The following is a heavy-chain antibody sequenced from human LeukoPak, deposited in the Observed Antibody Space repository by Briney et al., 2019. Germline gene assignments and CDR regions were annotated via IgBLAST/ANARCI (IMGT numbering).Heavy chain of an antibody. D-gene: IGHD1-26*01. Sequence: GGSLRLSCAASGFTFSTYAMSWVRQAPGKGLEWVSAISGSGGSTYYADSVKGRFPISRDNSKNTLYLQMNSLRAEDTAAYYCAKAGSIRFDYWGQGTLVTVSS. J-gene: IGHJ4*02. CDR3: AKAGSIRFDY. CDR2: ISGSGGST. V-gene: IGHV3-23*01. CDR1: GFTFSTYA.